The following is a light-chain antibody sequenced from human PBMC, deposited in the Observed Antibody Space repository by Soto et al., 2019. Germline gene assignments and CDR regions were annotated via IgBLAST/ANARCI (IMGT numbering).Light chain of an antibody. CDR3: SSYTSSSTYV. Sequence: QSALTQPASVSGSPGQSITISCTGTSSDVGAYNYVSWYKQHPGKAPKLIIYEVTNRPSGVSNRFSGSKSGNTASLTISGLQAEDEADYYCSSYTSSSTYVFATGTKLTVL. V-gene: IGLV2-14*01. CDR1: SSDVGAYNY. J-gene: IGLJ1*01. CDR2: EVT.